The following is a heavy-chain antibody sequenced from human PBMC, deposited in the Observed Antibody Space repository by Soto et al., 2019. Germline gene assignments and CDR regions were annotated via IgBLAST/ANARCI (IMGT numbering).Heavy chain of an antibody. D-gene: IGHD2-15*01. V-gene: IGHV4-31*03. CDR1: GGSISSGGYY. CDR2: IYYSGST. J-gene: IGHJ4*02. Sequence: SETLSLTCTVSGGSISSGGYYWSWIRQHPGKGLEWIGYIYYSGSTYYNPSLKSRVTISVDTSKNQFSLKLSSVTAADTAVYYCARARSQDCSGGSCYSGESSYFDYWGQGTLVTVSS. CDR3: ARARSQDCSGGSCYSGESSYFDY.